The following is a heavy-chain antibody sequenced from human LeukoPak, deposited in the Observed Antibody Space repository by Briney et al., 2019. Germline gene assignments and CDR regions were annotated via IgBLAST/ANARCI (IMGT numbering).Heavy chain of an antibody. CDR1: GGSISSSSYY. Sequence: SETLSLTCTVSGGSISSSSYYWGWIRQPPGKGLEWIGSIYYSGSTYYNPSLKSRVTISVDTSKNQFSLKLSSVTAADTAVYYCARALIVVVPAAKNYFDYWGQGTLVTVSS. V-gene: IGHV4-39*07. D-gene: IGHD2-2*01. J-gene: IGHJ4*02. CDR2: IYYSGST. CDR3: ARALIVVVPAAKNYFDY.